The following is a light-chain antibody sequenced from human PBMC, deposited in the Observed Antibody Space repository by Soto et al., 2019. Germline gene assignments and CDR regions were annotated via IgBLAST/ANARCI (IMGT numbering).Light chain of an antibody. CDR2: EVS. CDR1: SSDVGGYNY. V-gene: IGLV2-14*01. CDR3: SSYTSSNTVV. Sequence: QSVLTQPASVSGSPGQSITISCTGTSSDVGGYNYVSWYQQHPGKAPKLMIYEVSNRPSGVSYRFSGSKSGNTASLTISGLQAEDEANYYCSSYTSSNTVVFGGGTKLTV. J-gene: IGLJ2*01.